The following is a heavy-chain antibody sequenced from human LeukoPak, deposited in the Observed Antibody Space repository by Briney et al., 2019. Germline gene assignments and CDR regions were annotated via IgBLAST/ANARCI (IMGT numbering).Heavy chain of an antibody. CDR1: GFTFSSYE. Sequence: GGSLRLSCAASGFTFSSYEMNWVRQAPGKGLEWVSYISRSRSTIYYADSVKGRFTISRDNAKNSLYLQMSSLRAEGTAVYYCARSGYDVVFDYWGQGTLVTVSS. CDR3: ARSGYDVVFDY. J-gene: IGHJ4*02. D-gene: IGHD5-12*01. CDR2: ISRSRSTI. V-gene: IGHV3-48*03.